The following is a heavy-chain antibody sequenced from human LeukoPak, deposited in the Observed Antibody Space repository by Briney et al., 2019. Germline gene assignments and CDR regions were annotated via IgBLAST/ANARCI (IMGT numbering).Heavy chain of an antibody. V-gene: IGHV4-30-2*01. Sequence: SETLSLTCTVSGGSISSGGYYWSWIRQPPGKGLEWIGYIYHSGSTYYNPSLKSRVTISVDRSKNQFSLKLSSVTAADTAVYYCARGTYYDFWSGPDAFDIWGQGTMVTVSS. CDR3: ARGTYYDFWSGPDAFDI. CDR2: IYHSGST. J-gene: IGHJ3*02. D-gene: IGHD3-3*01. CDR1: GGSISSGGYY.